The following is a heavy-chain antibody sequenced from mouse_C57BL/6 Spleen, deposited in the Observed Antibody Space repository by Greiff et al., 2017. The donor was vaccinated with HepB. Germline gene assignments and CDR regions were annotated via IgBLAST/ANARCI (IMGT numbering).Heavy chain of an antibody. CDR2: ISSGSSTI. CDR1: GFTFSDYG. CDR3: ARPGGSSSYAMDY. J-gene: IGHJ4*01. D-gene: IGHD1-1*01. V-gene: IGHV5-17*01. Sequence: EVKVEESGGGLVKPGGSLKLSCAASGFTFSDYGMHWVRQAPEKGLEWVAYISSGSSTIYYADTVKGRFTISRDNAKNTLFLQMTRLRSEDTAMYYCARPGGSSSYAMDYWGQGTSVTVSS.